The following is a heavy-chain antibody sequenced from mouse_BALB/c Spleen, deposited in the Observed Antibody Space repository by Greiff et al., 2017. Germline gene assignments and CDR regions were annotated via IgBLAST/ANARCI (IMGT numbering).Heavy chain of an antibody. CDR2: ISSGGST. Sequence: EVKLMESGGGLVKPGGSLKLSCAASGFTFSSYAMSWVRQTPEKRLEWVASISSGGSTYYPDSVKGRFTISRDNAKNTLYLQMSSLKSEDTAMYYCARRRDYGNSFDYWGQGTTLTVSS. CDR3: ARRRDYGNSFDY. CDR1: GFTFSSYA. V-gene: IGHV5-6-5*01. J-gene: IGHJ2*01. D-gene: IGHD2-1*01.